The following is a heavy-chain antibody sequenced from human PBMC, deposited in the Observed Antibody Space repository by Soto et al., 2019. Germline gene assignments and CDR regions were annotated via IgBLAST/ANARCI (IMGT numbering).Heavy chain of an antibody. V-gene: IGHV3-30*18. J-gene: IGHJ4*02. CDR2: ISYDGSNK. Sequence: QVQLVESGGGVVQPGRSLRLSCAASGFTFSRYGMHWVRQAPGKGLEWVAVISYDGSNKHYADSVKGRFTISRDNSKNTLYLQMNSLRVEDTAVYYCAKGWADSLSPHRLDYWGQGTLLTVSS. CDR3: AKGWADSLSPHRLDY. CDR1: GFTFSRYG. D-gene: IGHD3-22*01.